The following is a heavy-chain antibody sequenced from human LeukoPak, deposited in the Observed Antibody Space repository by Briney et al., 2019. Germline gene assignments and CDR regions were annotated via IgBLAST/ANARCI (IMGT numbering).Heavy chain of an antibody. Sequence: PGGSLRLSCAASGFTFSSYGMHWVRQAPGKGLEWVSYISSSSSYTNYADSVKGRFTISRDNAKNSLYLQMNSLRAGDTAVYYCARVDRDSPYSSWSDDPPPFCDYWGQGTLVTVSS. CDR1: GFTFSSYG. J-gene: IGHJ4*02. V-gene: IGHV3-21*05. CDR2: ISSSSSYT. D-gene: IGHD6-13*01. CDR3: ARVDRDSPYSSWSDDPPPFCDY.